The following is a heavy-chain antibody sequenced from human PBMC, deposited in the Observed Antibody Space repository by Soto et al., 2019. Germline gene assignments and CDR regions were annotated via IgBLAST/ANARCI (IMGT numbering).Heavy chain of an antibody. J-gene: IGHJ6*02. CDR2: ISGSGGST. V-gene: IGHV3-23*01. CDR3: AKVMSPAYYGMDV. D-gene: IGHD3-10*02. Sequence: GGSLRLSCAASGFTFSNYATSWVRQAPGKGLEWVSGISGSGGSTYYGDSVKGRFTISRDNSKNTLYLQMNSLRAEDTAVYYCAKVMSPAYYGMDVWGQGTTVTVS. CDR1: GFTFSNYA.